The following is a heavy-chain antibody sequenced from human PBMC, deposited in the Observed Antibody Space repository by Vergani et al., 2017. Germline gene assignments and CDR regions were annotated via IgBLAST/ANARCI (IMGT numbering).Heavy chain of an antibody. J-gene: IGHJ6*03. CDR2: MNGDGDTI. CDR3: AKAGSVTSGSLQYNFYMDV. V-gene: IGHV3-74*01. CDR1: GFTFNEYW. Sequence: EVELVESGGGLVQPGGSLRLSCAASGFTFNEYWMHWARQVPGKGLVWVSGMNGDGDTISYADSVKGRFTISRDNSKNTLDLQMNSLRTQDTAVYYCAKAGSVTSGSLQYNFYMDVWGKGTTVTVS. D-gene: IGHD3-10*01.